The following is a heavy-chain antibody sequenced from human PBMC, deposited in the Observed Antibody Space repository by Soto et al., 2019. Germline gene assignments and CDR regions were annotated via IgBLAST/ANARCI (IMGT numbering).Heavy chain of an antibody. CDR1: GGSISSSNW. Sequence: SETLSLTCTVSGGSISSSNWWIWVRQTPGKGLDWIGEIHHAGSTNYHPSLKSRVTILLDKPNNQISLTLSSVTAADTAIYFCVRSYETDDYYYDLWGQGTLVTVSS. J-gene: IGHJ4*02. CDR2: IHHAGST. V-gene: IGHV4-4*02. D-gene: IGHD3-9*01. CDR3: VRSYETDDYYYDL.